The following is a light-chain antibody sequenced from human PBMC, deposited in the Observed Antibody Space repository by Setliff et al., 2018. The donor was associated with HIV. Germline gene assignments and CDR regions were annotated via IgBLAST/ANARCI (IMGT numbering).Light chain of an antibody. CDR3: SSYTITNTPYV. CDR2: EVS. J-gene: IGLJ1*01. V-gene: IGLV2-14*01. CDR1: SSDVGGYNY. Sequence: SALTQPASVSGSPGQSITISCTGTSSDVGGYNYVSWYQQHPGKAPKLMIYEVSNRPSWISNRFSGSKSGNTASLTISGLQAEDEADYYCSSYTITNTPYVFGTGTKVTV.